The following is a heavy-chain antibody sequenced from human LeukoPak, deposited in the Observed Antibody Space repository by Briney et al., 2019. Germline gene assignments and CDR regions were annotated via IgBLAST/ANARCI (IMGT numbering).Heavy chain of an antibody. D-gene: IGHD3-9*01. CDR2: IYYSGST. V-gene: IGHV4-61*01. CDR1: GGSISSSSYY. J-gene: IGHJ4*02. CDR3: ARFDYPNFDY. Sequence: PSETLSLTCTVSGGSISSSSYYWSWIRQPPGKGLEWIGYIYYSGSTNYNPSLKSRVTISVDTSKNQFSLKLSSVTAADTAVYYCARFDYPNFDYWGQGTLVTVSS.